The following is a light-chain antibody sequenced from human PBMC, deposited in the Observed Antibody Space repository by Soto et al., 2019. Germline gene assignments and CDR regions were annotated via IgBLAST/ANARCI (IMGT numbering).Light chain of an antibody. Sequence: DFQMTQSPSSLSASVGDRVTITCRASQDIGTYLAWFRQKAGEAPESLIFGASNLQSGVPSKFSGSRSGTHFILTISSLQPDDFATYYCQQYNSYPFTFGPGTKVDI. CDR2: GAS. J-gene: IGKJ3*01. CDR1: QDIGTY. V-gene: IGKV1-16*02. CDR3: QQYNSYPFT.